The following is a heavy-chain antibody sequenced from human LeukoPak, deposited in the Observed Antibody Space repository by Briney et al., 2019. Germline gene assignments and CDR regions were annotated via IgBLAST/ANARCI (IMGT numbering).Heavy chain of an antibody. Sequence: GSLRLSCAASGFTFGSHAMSWVRQAPGKGLEWVSTISGSADGTHYRDSVKGRFTISRDNSKNTLFLQMNSLSAADTAVYYCAKGIGGTLFDYWGQGTLVTVSS. CDR2: ISGSADGT. CDR3: AKGIGGTLFDY. D-gene: IGHD4-23*01. V-gene: IGHV3-23*01. J-gene: IGHJ4*02. CDR1: GFTFGSHA.